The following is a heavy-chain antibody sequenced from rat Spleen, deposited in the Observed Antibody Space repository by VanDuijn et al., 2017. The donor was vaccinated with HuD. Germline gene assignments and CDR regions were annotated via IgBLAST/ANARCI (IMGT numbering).Heavy chain of an antibody. CDR1: GFTFSGYW. V-gene: IGHV5-31*01. D-gene: IGHD4-3*01. J-gene: IGHJ1*01. Sequence: EVQLVETGGGLVQPGKSLKLSCVASGFTFSGYWMYWIRQTPGKGLEWVASILRTGENTYYSDSVKGRFTISRDNAKSTLYLQMNRLRSEDSATYYCTGGGVPWYLDFWGPGTMVTVSS. CDR2: ILRTGENT. CDR3: TGGGVPWYLDF.